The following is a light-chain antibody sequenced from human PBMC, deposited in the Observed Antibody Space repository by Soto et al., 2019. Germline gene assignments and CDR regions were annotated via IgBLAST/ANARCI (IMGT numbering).Light chain of an antibody. J-gene: IGKJ4*01. CDR3: QHYNNWIAS. CDR2: GAS. Sequence: EIVMTQSPATLSVSPGERATLSCRASQSVSSNLAWYQQKPGQAPRLLIYGASTRATGIPARFSGSGSGSEFTLTISGLQSEDFAVYYCQHYNNWIASFGGGTKVDNK. V-gene: IGKV3-15*01. CDR1: QSVSSN.